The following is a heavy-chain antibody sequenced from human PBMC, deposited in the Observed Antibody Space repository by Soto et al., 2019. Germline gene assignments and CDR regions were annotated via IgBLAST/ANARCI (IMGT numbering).Heavy chain of an antibody. J-gene: IGHJ4*02. CDR1: GYTFTKYG. CDR2: ISAYNGNT. Sequence: QVQLVQSGAEVKNPGASVKVSCKASGYTFTKYGIGWVRQAPGQGLEWMGCISAYNGNTSYAQKLQGRVTMTTDTSARRAYMGLRSLRSDDTAVYYCAREVAAAGGEYDYWGQGTLVSVSS. CDR3: AREVAAAGGEYDY. V-gene: IGHV1-18*01. D-gene: IGHD6-25*01.